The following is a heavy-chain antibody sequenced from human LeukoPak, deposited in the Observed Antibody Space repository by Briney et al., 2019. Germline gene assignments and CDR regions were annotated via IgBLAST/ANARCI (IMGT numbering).Heavy chain of an antibody. CDR3: ARVTADAFDI. V-gene: IGHV4-34*01. J-gene: IGHJ3*02. Sequence: SETLSLTCGVYGGPFSDHYWSWIRQTPGKGLEWIGEINHSGSTNYNPSLKSRVTISVDTSKNQFSLKLSSVTAADTAVYCCARVTADAFDIWGQGTMVTVSS. CDR1: GGPFSDHY. CDR2: INHSGST.